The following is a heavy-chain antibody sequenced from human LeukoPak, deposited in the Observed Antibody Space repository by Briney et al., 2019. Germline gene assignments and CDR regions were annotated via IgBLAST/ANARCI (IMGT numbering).Heavy chain of an antibody. V-gene: IGHV4-39*01. D-gene: IGHD5-12*01. Sequence: SETLSLTCSVSGGSISRSHYYWDWIRQPPGKGLEWVGNIYESGSAYYSPSFKSRVTISVDTSKNQFSLKLYSVTAADTAVYFCARRGFGGYDPNAGSYFYYNDVDVWGQGTTVTVSS. CDR1: GGSISRSHYY. CDR3: ARRGFGGYDPNAGSYFYYNDVDV. J-gene: IGHJ6*02. CDR2: IYESGSA.